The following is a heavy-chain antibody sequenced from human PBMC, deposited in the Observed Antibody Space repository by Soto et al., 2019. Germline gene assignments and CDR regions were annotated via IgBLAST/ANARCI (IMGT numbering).Heavy chain of an antibody. CDR2: INPSGGST. CDR1: GYTFTIYY. D-gene: IGHD5-18*01. J-gene: IGHJ6*02. CDR3: ALRSAMAVYYYYGMDV. V-gene: IGHV1-46*01. Sequence: GASVKVSCKASGYTFTIYYMHWVRQAPGQGLEWMGIINPSGGSTNYAQKLQGRVTMTTDTSTSTAYMELRSLRSDDTAVYYCALRSAMAVYYYYGMDVWGQGTTVTVSS.